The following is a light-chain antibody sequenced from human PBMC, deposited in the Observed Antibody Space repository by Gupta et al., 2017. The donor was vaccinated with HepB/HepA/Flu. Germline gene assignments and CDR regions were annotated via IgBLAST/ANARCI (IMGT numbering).Light chain of an antibody. Sequence: SYELTQPPSVSVSPVQTASITCPGDKLGDKYACWYQQKPGQSPVLVIYQDSKRPSGIPERFSGSNSGNTATLTISGTQAMDEADYYCQAWDSSTAQTVFGTGTKVTVL. CDR3: QAWDSSTAQTV. V-gene: IGLV3-1*01. CDR2: QDS. CDR1: KLGDKY. J-gene: IGLJ1*01.